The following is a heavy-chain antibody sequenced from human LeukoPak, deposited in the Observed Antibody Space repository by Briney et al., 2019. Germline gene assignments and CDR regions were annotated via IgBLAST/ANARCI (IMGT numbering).Heavy chain of an antibody. CDR3: ARAGRAIFGVVIVAAFDI. Sequence: ASVKVSCKASGYTFTSYGISWVRQAPGQGLEWMGWISAYNGNTNYAQKLQSRVTMTTDTSTSTAYMELRSLRSDDTAVYYCARAGRAIFGVVIVAAFDIWGQGTMVTVSS. CDR2: ISAYNGNT. CDR1: GYTFTSYG. J-gene: IGHJ3*02. V-gene: IGHV1-18*01. D-gene: IGHD3-3*01.